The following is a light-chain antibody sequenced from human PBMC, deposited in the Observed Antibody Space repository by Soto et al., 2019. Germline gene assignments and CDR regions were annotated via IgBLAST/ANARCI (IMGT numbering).Light chain of an antibody. V-gene: IGKV1-5*01. Sequence: DIQTTQSPSTLSASIGDRVTITCRASQSITTFLAWYQQKPGKAPQILIYDASKLEPGVPSRLSGGGSGTEFTLTISSLQPDDFATYYCQQYSTYPLTFGGGTKVDI. CDR3: QQYSTYPLT. CDR1: QSITTF. J-gene: IGKJ4*01. CDR2: DAS.